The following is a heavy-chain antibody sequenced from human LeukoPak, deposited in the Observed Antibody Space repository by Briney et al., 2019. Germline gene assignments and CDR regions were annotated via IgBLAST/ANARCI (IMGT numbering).Heavy chain of an antibody. J-gene: IGHJ6*02. CDR1: GDSISGNY. D-gene: IGHD6-13*01. V-gene: IGHV4-59*12. CDR3: ARGEGNYYYYGMDV. Sequence: SETLSLTCTVSGDSISGNYWGWIRQPPGKGLECIGYIYYSGSTNYNPSLKSRVTISVDTSKNQFSLKLSSVTAADTAVYYCARGEGNYYYYGMDVWGQGTTVTVSS. CDR2: IYYSGST.